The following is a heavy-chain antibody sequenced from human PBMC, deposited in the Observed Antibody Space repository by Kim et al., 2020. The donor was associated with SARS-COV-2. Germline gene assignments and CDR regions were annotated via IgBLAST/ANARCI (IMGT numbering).Heavy chain of an antibody. CDR3: RGNSRYYYYYGMDV. Sequence: GGSLRLSCAASGFTFSSYAMSWVRQAPGKGLEWVSAISGSGGSTYYADSVKGRFTISRDNSKNTLYLQMNSLRAEDTAVYYCRGNSRYYYYYGMDVWGQGTTVTVSS. D-gene: IGHD1-7*01. V-gene: IGHV3-23*01. CDR1: GFTFSSYA. J-gene: IGHJ6*02. CDR2: ISGSGGST.